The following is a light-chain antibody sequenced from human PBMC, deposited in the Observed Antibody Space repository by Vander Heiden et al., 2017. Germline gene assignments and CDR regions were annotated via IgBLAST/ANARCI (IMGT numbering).Light chain of an antibody. V-gene: IGKV3-20*01. J-gene: IGKJ2*01. Sequence: EIVLTQSPGTLSLSPGERATLSCRASQSVSSSYLAWYQQKPGIPDRFSGSGSGTDFTLTISRLEPEDFAVYYCQQYCSSPRTFGPGTKLEIK. CDR3: QQYCSSPRT. CDR1: QSVSSSY.